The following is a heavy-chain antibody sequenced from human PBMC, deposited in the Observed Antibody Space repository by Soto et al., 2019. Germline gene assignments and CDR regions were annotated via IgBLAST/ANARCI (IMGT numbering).Heavy chain of an antibody. CDR2: ISAYNGNT. D-gene: IGHD6-19*01. CDR1: GYTFTSYG. CDR3: ARAYSSGWFKKIHWFDP. Sequence: ASVKVSCTDSGYTFTSYGISWVRQAPGQGLEWMGWISAYNGNTNYAQKLQGRVTMTTDTSTSTAYTELRSLRSDDTAVYYCARAYSSGWFKKIHWFDPWGEGTLVTVSS. V-gene: IGHV1-18*01. J-gene: IGHJ5*02.